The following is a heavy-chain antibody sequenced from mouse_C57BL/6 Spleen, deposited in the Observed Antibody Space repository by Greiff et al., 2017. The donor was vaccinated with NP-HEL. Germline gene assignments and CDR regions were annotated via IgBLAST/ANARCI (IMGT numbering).Heavy chain of an antibody. CDR3: AREGAVYFDY. Sequence: EVQLVESEGGLVPPGSSMKLSCTASGFTFSDYYMAWVRQVPEKGLEWVANINYDGSSTYYLDSLTSRFIISRDNAKNILYLQMSSLKYDDTATYYCAREGAVYFDYWGQGTTLTVSS. CDR2: INYDGSST. V-gene: IGHV5-16*01. J-gene: IGHJ2*01. CDR1: GFTFSDYY.